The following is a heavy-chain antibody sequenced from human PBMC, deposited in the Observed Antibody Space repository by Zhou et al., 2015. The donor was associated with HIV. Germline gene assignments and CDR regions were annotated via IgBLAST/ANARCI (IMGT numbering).Heavy chain of an antibody. CDR2: ISATGHGL. V-gene: IGHV3-23*04. J-gene: IGHJ4*02. D-gene: IGHD3-3*01. Sequence: EVQLVESGGGGGSLSLSCAASGFIFDDFAMSWVRHRPGQGLEWISGISATGHGLFYANSVKGRFTISRDNFRKTLYLQMSSLSVEDTGTYYCARGRNGVTAALDYWGQGTLVTVAS. CDR3: ARGRNGVTAALDY. CDR1: GFIFDDFA.